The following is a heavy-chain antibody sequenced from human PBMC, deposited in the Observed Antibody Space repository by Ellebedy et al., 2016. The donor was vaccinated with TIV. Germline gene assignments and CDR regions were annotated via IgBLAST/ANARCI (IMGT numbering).Heavy chain of an antibody. V-gene: IGHV3-7*03. CDR2: IKGDGTWK. CDR3: ARVAGWLQSRGYFDY. CDR1: GLAFSHYA. J-gene: IGHJ4*02. D-gene: IGHD5-24*01. Sequence: GESLKISCAASGLAFSHYAMHWVRQAPGKGLEWVANIKGDGTWKDHVDSVKGRFTISRDNAKNSLYLQMNSLRGDDTAVYYCARVAGWLQSRGYFDYWGQGTLVTVSS.